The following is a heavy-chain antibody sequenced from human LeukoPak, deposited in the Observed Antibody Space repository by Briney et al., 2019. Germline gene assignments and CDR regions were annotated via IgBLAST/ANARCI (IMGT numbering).Heavy chain of an antibody. D-gene: IGHD3-10*01. J-gene: IGHJ4*02. Sequence: ASVKVSCKASGYTFTGYYMHWVRQAPGQGLEWMGWINPNSGGTNYAQKFQGRVTMTRDTSISTAYMELSRLRSDDTAVYYCARDSKGLWFGELLLTFDYWGQGTLVTVSS. V-gene: IGHV1-2*02. CDR2: INPNSGGT. CDR3: ARDSKGLWFGELLLTFDY. CDR1: GYTFTGYY.